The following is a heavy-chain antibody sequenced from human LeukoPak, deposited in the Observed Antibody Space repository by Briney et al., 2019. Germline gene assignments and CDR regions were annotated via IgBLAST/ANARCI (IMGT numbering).Heavy chain of an antibody. CDR1: DGTFRGYY. D-gene: IGHD3-10*01. CDR2: IDHSGST. Sequence: ASETLSLTCAVSDGTFRGYYWSWIRQPPGKGLAWIGEIDHSGSTNYNPSLESRVTLSVDTSKNQVSLRLKSVTAADTAVYYCARGVRFHVGSGNWFDLWGQGTLVTVSS. V-gene: IGHV4-34*01. J-gene: IGHJ5*02. CDR3: ARGVRFHVGSGNWFDL.